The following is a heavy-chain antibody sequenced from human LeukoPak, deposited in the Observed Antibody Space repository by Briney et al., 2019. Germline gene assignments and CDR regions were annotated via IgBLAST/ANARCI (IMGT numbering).Heavy chain of an antibody. CDR3: ARDPGGSSGWFQGGYYYYYMDV. CDR1: GGSISSYY. Sequence: SETLSLTCTVPGGSISSYYWSWIRQPAGKGLEWIGRIYTSGSTNYNPSLKSRVTMSVDTSKNQFSLKLSSVTAADTAVYYCARDPGGSSGWFQGGYYYYYMDVWGKGTTVTISS. D-gene: IGHD6-19*01. V-gene: IGHV4-4*07. J-gene: IGHJ6*03. CDR2: IYTSGST.